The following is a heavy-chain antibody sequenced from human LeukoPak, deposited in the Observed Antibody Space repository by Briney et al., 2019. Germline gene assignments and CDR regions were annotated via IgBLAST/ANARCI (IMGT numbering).Heavy chain of an antibody. D-gene: IGHD5-12*01. CDR3: ARGPAISIVATIGGFFDY. CDR1: GYTFTSYG. Sequence: ASVKVSCKASGYTFTSYGISWVRQAPGQGLGGMGWISAYNGKTNYAQKLQGRVTMTTDTSTSTAYMELRSLRSDDTAVYYCARGPAISIVATIGGFFDYWGQGTLVTVSS. CDR2: ISAYNGKT. J-gene: IGHJ4*02. V-gene: IGHV1-18*01.